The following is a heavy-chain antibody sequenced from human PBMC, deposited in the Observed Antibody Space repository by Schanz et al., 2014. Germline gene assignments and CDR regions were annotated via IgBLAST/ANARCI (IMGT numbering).Heavy chain of an antibody. D-gene: IGHD5-12*01. CDR1: GGSLSGYY. Sequence: QVHLQQWGAGLLKPSETLSLTCTVYGGSLSGYYWSWIRQPPGKGPEWIGEIYHGGSTNYNPSLKGRVPMPADAPKAQLSLKMTSVTAAATAVYYCARGAGWMGHWGQGSLVTVSS. CDR3: ARGAGWMGH. V-gene: IGHV4-34*01. J-gene: IGHJ4*02. CDR2: IYHGGST.